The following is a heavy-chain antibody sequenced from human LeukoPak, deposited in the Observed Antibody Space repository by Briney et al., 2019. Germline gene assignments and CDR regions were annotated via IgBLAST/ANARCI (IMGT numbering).Heavy chain of an antibody. D-gene: IGHD6-13*01. CDR3: TRDPGFSSNWYKGVS. CDR1: GFTFSSHT. CDR2: IGGSGGST. V-gene: IGHV3-23*01. Sequence: PGGSLRLSCAASGFTFSSHTMSWVRQAPGKGLDWVSAIGGSGGSTYYADSVKGRFTISRDNSKNTLYLQMNSLRAEDTAVYYCTRDPGFSSNWYKGVSWGQGTPVTVSS. J-gene: IGHJ5*02.